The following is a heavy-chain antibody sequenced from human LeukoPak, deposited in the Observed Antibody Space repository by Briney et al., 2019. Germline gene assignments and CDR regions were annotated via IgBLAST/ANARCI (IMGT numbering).Heavy chain of an antibody. Sequence: SETLSLTCAVYGGSFSGYYWSWIRQPPGKGLEWIGEINHSGSTNYNPSLKSRVTISVDTSKNQFSLKLSSVTATDTAVYYCAKASTYYDFWSGFRRPKWFDPWGQGTLVTVSS. V-gene: IGHV4-34*01. J-gene: IGHJ5*02. CDR1: GGSFSGYY. D-gene: IGHD3-3*01. CDR3: AKASTYYDFWSGFRRPKWFDP. CDR2: INHSGST.